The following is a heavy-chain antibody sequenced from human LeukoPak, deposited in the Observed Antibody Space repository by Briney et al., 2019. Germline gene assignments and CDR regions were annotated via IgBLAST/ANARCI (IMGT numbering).Heavy chain of an antibody. CDR1: GFTFSDYW. CDR3: ATSPVISRD. V-gene: IGHV3-74*03. CDR2: IYSDVRRI. J-gene: IGHJ4*02. Sequence: GGSLRLSCAASGFTFSDYWMHWVRQAPGKGLEWVARIYSDVRRIKYADSVKGRFSISRNNAKNTLYLQMNALIVEDTAVYYCATSPVISRDWGQGTLVTVSS. D-gene: IGHD2-21*01.